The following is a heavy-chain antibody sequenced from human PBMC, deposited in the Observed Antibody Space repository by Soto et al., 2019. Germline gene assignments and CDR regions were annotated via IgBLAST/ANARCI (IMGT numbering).Heavy chain of an antibody. CDR3: ARGKGMDEYYYYYGMDI. Sequence: ASVKVSCKASGYTFSTYSMHWVRQAPGHRREWMGWINGATGQTRSSQRFQDRVTITRDTSASTAYMELGGLRSGDTAVYYCARGKGMDEYYYYYGMDIWGQGTTVTVSS. V-gene: IGHV1-3*01. J-gene: IGHJ6*02. CDR1: GYTFSTYS. CDR2: INGATGQT.